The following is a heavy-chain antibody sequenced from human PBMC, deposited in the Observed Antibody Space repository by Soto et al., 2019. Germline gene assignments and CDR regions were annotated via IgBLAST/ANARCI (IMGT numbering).Heavy chain of an antibody. D-gene: IGHD6-19*01. Sequence: HPGGSLRLSCAASGFTLSSYGMHWVRQAPGKGLEWVAVMSYDGSNRYYADSVKGRFTISRDNSKNTLYLQMNSLRAEDTAVYYCAKTIAVAGLHYFDYWGQGTLVTVSS. CDR2: MSYDGSNR. CDR1: GFTLSSYG. V-gene: IGHV3-30*18. CDR3: AKTIAVAGLHYFDY. J-gene: IGHJ4*02.